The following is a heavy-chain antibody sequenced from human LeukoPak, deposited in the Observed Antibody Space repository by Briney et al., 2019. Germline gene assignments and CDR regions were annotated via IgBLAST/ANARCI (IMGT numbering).Heavy chain of an antibody. J-gene: IGHJ5*02. V-gene: IGHV4-59*01. CDR3: ARSRGGYGDYGNWFDP. CDR2: IHYSGAT. CDR1: GGPIISFL. Sequence: SETLSLTCNVSGGPIISFLWSWIRKTPGKGLEWIGYIHYSGATRYNPSLQDRLTISVDTSKNQFSLDLTSVTAADTAVYYCARSRGGYGDYGNWFDPWGQGTLVSVSS. D-gene: IGHD4-17*01.